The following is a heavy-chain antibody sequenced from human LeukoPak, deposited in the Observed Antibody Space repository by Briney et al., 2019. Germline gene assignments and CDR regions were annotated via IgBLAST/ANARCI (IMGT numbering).Heavy chain of an antibody. V-gene: IGHV3-21*01. D-gene: IGHD3-10*01. CDR3: ARDAGGDLDY. Sequence: GGPLRLSCAASVLSFSIYSMNGAREARGRGVGCGSFMSGSSSHMYYIDSVKGRFTLSRDNAMNSLYFEMNGLKDDDSAIYYCARDAGGDLDYWGQGTLVTVSS. CDR2: MSGSSSHM. CDR1: VLSFSIYS. J-gene: IGHJ4*02.